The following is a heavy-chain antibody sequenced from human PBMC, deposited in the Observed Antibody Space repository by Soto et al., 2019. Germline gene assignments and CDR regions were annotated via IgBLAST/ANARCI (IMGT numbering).Heavy chain of an antibody. V-gene: IGHV3-9*01. CDR3: ADLGAFDI. D-gene: IGHD7-27*01. J-gene: IGHJ3*02. Sequence: EVQLVESGGGLVQPGRSLRLSCAASGFTFADYAMHWVRQAPGKGREGVSGISRNSGSIGYADSVKGRFTISRDYAKNSLYLQRNSMRAEDTALYCCADLGAFDIWGQGTMVTVSS. CDR1: GFTFADYA. CDR2: ISRNSGSI.